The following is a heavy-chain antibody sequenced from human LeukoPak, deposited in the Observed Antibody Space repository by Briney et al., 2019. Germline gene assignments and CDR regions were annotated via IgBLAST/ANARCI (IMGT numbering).Heavy chain of an antibody. V-gene: IGHV1-69*13. CDR1: GGTFSSYA. D-gene: IGHD6-13*01. Sequence: SVKVSCKASGGTFSSYAISWVRQAPGQGLEWMGGIIPIFGTANYAQKFQGRVTITADEFTSTAYMELSSLRSEDTAVYYCARTAPYSSSWYEDYWGQGTLVTVSS. CDR2: IIPIFGTA. CDR3: ARTAPYSSSWYEDY. J-gene: IGHJ4*02.